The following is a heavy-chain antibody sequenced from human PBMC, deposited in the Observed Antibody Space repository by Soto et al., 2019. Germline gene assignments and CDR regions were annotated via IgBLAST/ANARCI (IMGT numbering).Heavy chain of an antibody. Sequence: DVQLLESGGGLVQPGGSLRLSCAASGFTFSSYAMSWVRQAPGKGLEWVSAISGSGGSTYYADSVKGRFTISRDNSKNTLYLQMNSLRAEDTAVYYCAKGRGYCSSTSCLSANFDYWGQGTLVTVSS. CDR2: ISGSGGST. J-gene: IGHJ4*02. CDR1: GFTFSSYA. CDR3: AKGRGYCSSTSCLSANFDY. D-gene: IGHD2-2*01. V-gene: IGHV3-23*01.